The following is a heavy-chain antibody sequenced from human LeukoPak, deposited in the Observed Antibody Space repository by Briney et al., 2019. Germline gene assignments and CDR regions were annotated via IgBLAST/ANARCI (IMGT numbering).Heavy chain of an antibody. J-gene: IGHJ4*02. CDR2: IKQDGSEK. D-gene: IGHD3-16*01. Sequence: PGGSLRLSCAASGFTFSSYWMSWVRQAPGKGLEWVANIKQDGSEKYYVESVKGRFTISRDNAKNSLYLQLNTLRAEDTAVYYCVGHSDYWGQGNLVTVSS. CDR1: GFTFSSYW. V-gene: IGHV3-7*01. CDR3: VGHSDY.